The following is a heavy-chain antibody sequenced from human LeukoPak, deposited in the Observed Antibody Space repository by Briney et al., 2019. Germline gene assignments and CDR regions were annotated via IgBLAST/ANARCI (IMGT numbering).Heavy chain of an antibody. Sequence: SETLSLTCAVSGGSISSSNWWSWVRQPPGKGLEWIGEIYHSGSTNYNPSLKSRVTISVDTSKNQFSLKLSSVTAADTAVYYCARTSYSSGWYRNYYYYMDVWGKGTTVTVSS. V-gene: IGHV4-4*02. CDR2: IYHSGST. D-gene: IGHD6-19*01. CDR1: GGSISSSNW. J-gene: IGHJ6*03. CDR3: ARTSYSSGWYRNYYYYMDV.